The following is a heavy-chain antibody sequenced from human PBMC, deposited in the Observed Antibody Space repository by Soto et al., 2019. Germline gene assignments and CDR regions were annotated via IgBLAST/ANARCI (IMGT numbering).Heavy chain of an antibody. Sequence: GGSLRLSCAASGFTFSSYGMHWVRQAPGKGLEWVAVIWYDGSNKYYADSVKGRFTISRDNSKNTLYLQMNSLRAEDTAVYYCARDYGSVLRYFDWLFFDYWGQGTLVTVSS. CDR1: GFTFSSYG. V-gene: IGHV3-33*01. CDR2: IWYDGSNK. CDR3: ARDYGSVLRYFDWLFFDY. J-gene: IGHJ4*02. D-gene: IGHD3-9*01.